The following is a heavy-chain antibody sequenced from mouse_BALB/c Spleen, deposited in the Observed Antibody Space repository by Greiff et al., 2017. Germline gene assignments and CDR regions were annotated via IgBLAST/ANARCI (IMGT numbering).Heavy chain of an antibody. CDR1: GFTFSSYA. J-gene: IGHJ2*01. CDR2: ISSGGST. V-gene: IGHV5-6-5*01. D-gene: IGHD1-1*01. Sequence: EVMLVESGGGLVKPGGSLKLSCAASGFTFSSYAMSWVRQTPEKRLEWVASISSGGSTYYPDSVKGRFTISRDNARNILYLQMSSLRSEDTAMYYCARRDYSYFDYWGQGTTLTVSS. CDR3: ARRDYSYFDY.